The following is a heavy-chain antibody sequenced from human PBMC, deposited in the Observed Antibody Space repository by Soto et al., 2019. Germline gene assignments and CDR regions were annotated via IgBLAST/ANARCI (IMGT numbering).Heavy chain of an antibody. J-gene: IGHJ4*02. CDR1: GGSISSGGYY. CDR2: IYYSGST. D-gene: IGHD2-15*01. V-gene: IGHV4-31*03. CDR3: ARDGGGVVAAFDY. Sequence: PSETLSLTCTVSGGSISSGGYYWSWIRQHPGKGLEWIGYIYYSGSTYYNPSLKSRVTISVDTSKNQFSLKLSSVTAADTAVYYCARDGGGVVAAFDYWGQGTLVTSPQ.